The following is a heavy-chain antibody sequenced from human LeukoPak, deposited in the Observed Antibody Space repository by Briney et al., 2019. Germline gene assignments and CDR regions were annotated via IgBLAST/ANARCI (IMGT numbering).Heavy chain of an antibody. CDR1: GFTFSSYA. V-gene: IGHV3-30*04. D-gene: IGHD3-10*01. CDR3: ASPTMVRGMPHY. CDR2: ISYDGSNK. Sequence: GRSLRLSCAASGFTFSSYAMHWVRQAPGKGLEWVAVISYDGSNKYYADSVKGRFTISRDNSKNTLYLQMNSLRAEDTAVYYCASPTMVRGMPHYWGLGTLVTVSS. J-gene: IGHJ4*02.